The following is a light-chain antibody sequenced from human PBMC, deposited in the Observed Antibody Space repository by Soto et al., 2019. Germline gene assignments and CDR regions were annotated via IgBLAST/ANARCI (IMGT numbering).Light chain of an antibody. V-gene: IGKV3-20*01. CDR3: QQYGSSLYT. CDR2: GAS. J-gene: IGKJ2*01. CDR1: QSVSSSY. Sequence: EIVLTQSPGTLSLSPGERATLSCRASQSVSSSYLAWYQQKPGPAPRLLIYGASSRATAIPDRFSGSGSGTDFTLTISRLEPEDFAVYYCQQYGSSLYTFGQGTKLEIK.